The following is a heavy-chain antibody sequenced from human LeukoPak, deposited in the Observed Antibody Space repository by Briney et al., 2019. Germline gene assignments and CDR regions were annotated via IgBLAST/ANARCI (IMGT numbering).Heavy chain of an antibody. CDR1: GGSISSGGYS. CDR2: IDYRGST. CDR3: ARSRSGYSYEHGASEI. J-gene: IGHJ3*02. V-gene: IGHV4-61*08. Sequence: PSQTLSLTCAVSGGSISSGGYSWSWIRQPPGKGLEWIAYIDYRGSTTYNPSLRSRITISVDTSRNQFSLKLTSVTAADTAVYYCARSRSGYSYEHGASEIWGQGTMVTVSS. D-gene: IGHD5-18*01.